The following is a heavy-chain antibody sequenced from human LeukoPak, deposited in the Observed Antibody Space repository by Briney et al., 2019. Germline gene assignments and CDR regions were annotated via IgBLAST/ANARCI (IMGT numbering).Heavy chain of an antibody. CDR3: ARVLDYYDSSGSSDY. V-gene: IGHV1-18*01. D-gene: IGHD3-22*01. CDR2: ISAYNGNT. CDR1: GYTFTSYG. J-gene: IGHJ4*02. Sequence: ASVKVSCKASGYTFTSYGISWVRQAPGQGLEWMGWISAYNGNTNYAQKLQGRVTMTIDTSTSTAYMELRSLRSDDTAVYYCARVLDYYDSSGSSDYWGQGTLVTVSS.